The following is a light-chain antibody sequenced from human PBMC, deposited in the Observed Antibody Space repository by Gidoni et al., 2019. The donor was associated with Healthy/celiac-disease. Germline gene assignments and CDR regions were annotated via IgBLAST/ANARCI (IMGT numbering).Light chain of an antibody. V-gene: IGKV1-39*01. CDR2: AAS. J-gene: IGKJ4*01. CDR1: QSISSY. Sequence: QMTQSPSSLSASVGDRVTITCRASQSISSYLNWYQQKPGKAPKLLIYAASSLQSGVPSRFSGSGSGTDFTLTISSLQPEDFATYYCQQSYSTPLTFGGGTKVEIK. CDR3: QQSYSTPLT.